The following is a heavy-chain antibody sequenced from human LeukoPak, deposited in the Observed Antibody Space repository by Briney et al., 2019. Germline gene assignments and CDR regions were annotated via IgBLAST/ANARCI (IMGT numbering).Heavy chain of an antibody. V-gene: IGHV3-33*01. D-gene: IGHD2-21*01. CDR1: GFTFSSYG. Sequence: GRSLRLSCAASGFTFSSYGMHWVRQAPGKGLEWVAVIWYDGSNKYYADAVKGRFTISRDNSKNTLYLQMNSLRAEDTAVYYCARDILQQYYFDYWGQGTLVTVSS. CDR2: IWYDGSNK. J-gene: IGHJ4*02. CDR3: ARDILQQYYFDY.